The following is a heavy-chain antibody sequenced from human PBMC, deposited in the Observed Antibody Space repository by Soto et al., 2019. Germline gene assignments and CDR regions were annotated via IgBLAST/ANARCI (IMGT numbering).Heavy chain of an antibody. CDR3: AREGHGFYSSSWSLVTDLDY. CDR2: IYHSGST. CDR1: GGSISSSNW. D-gene: IGHD6-13*01. V-gene: IGHV4-4*02. J-gene: IGHJ4*02. Sequence: SETLSLTCAVSGGSISSSNWWSWVRQPPGKGLEWIGEIYHSGSTNYNPSLKSRVTISVDKSKNQFSLKLSSVTAADTAVYYCAREGHGFYSSSWSLVTDLDYWGQGTLVTVSS.